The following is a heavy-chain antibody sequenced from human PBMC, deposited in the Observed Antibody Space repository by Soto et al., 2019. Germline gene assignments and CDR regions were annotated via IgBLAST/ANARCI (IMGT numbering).Heavy chain of an antibody. CDR2: VDRGGNT. CDR3: ARGPYCSSTSCYRAFDH. V-gene: IGHV4-34*01. CDR1: GGSFSGYY. D-gene: IGHD2-2*01. Sequence: PSETLSLTCAVYGGSFSGYYWSWIRQAPGKSLEWLGAVDRGGNTNHNPSLKSRVAMSVDTSKNQFSLKLNSVTAADTAVYFWARGPYCSSTSCYRAFDHWGQGNLVTVSS. J-gene: IGHJ4*02.